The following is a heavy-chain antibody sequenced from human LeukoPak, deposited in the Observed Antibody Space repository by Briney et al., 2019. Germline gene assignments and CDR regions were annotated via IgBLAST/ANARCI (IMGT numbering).Heavy chain of an antibody. J-gene: IGHJ4*02. V-gene: IGHV3-20*04. CDR2: INWNGGST. Sequence: GGSLRLSCAASGFTFDDYGMSWVRQAPGKGLEWVSGINWNGGSTGYADSVKGRFTISRDNARNSLYLQMNSLRAEDTALYYCAREIAHYYDSSGYYYFDYWGQGTLVTVSS. CDR3: AREIAHYYDSSGYYYFDY. CDR1: GFTFDDYG. D-gene: IGHD3-22*01.